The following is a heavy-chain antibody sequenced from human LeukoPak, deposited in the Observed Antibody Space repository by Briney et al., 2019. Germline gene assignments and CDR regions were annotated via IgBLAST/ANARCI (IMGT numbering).Heavy chain of an antibody. CDR3: ARSNPNRNALDL. CDR2: IKKDGSEE. V-gene: IGHV3-7*01. CDR1: GFTLNSYL. Sequence: GGSLRLSCAASGFTLNSYLMSWVRQAPGRELEWVANIKKDGSEENYLDSVKGRFTVSRDNAKNSLYLQMNSLRGEDTAVYYCARSNPNRNALDLWGKGTMVTISS. J-gene: IGHJ3*01. D-gene: IGHD1-14*01.